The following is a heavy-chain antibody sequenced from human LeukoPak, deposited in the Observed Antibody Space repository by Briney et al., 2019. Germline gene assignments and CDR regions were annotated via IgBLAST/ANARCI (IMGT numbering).Heavy chain of an antibody. D-gene: IGHD3-10*01. CDR2: MNPNSGNT. CDR1: GYTFTSYD. V-gene: IGHV1-8*01. CDR3: ARVENYYGQDSLDP. J-gene: IGHJ5*02. Sequence: ASVKVSCKASGYTFTSYDINWVRQATGQGLEWMGWMNPNSGNTGYAQKFQGRVAMTRNTSISTAYMELSSLRSEDTAVYYCARVENYYGQDSLDPWGQGTLVTVSS.